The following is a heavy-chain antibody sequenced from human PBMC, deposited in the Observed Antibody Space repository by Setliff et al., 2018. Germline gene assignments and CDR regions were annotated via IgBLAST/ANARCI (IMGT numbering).Heavy chain of an antibody. CDR1: GVSISANHY. CDR2: ISYGGNT. J-gene: IGHJ5*01. Sequence: LSLTCTVSGVSISANHYWGWIRQPPGKGLEWIGSISYGGNTYYNPSLNSRVTISADTSKNQFSLKLSSVTAADTAVYYCARARYCSGGRCYWTWLDSWAQGTLVTVSS. D-gene: IGHD2-15*01. CDR3: ARARYCSGGRCYWTWLDS. V-gene: IGHV4-39*02.